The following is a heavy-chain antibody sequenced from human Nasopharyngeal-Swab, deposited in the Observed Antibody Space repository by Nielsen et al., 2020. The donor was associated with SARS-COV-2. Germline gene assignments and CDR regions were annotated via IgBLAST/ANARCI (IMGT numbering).Heavy chain of an antibody. D-gene: IGHD2-21*02. CDR2: ISYDGGTK. Sequence: GESLKISCAASGFTFSSYALHWVRQAPGKGLEWVAVISYDGGTKYYADSVKGRFILSRDNSKNTLYLQMNSLRSEDTALYYCARDPGTYCGGDCPLAIWGQGTLVTVSS. V-gene: IGHV3-30-3*01. CDR1: GFTFSSYA. J-gene: IGHJ4*02. CDR3: ARDPGTYCGGDCPLAI.